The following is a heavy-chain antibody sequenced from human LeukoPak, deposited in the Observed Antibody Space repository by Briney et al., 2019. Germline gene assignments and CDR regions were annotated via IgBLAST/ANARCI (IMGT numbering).Heavy chain of an antibody. Sequence: GASVTVSCTASGYTFTIYGISWVRQAPGQGLEWMGWINAGNGNTKYSQKFQGRVTITRDTSASTAYMELSSLRSEDTAVYYCARDLLRGYYDSSGYPDYWGQGTLVTVSS. J-gene: IGHJ4*02. CDR1: GYTFTIYG. CDR2: INAGNGNT. D-gene: IGHD3-22*01. V-gene: IGHV1-3*01. CDR3: ARDLLRGYYDSSGYPDY.